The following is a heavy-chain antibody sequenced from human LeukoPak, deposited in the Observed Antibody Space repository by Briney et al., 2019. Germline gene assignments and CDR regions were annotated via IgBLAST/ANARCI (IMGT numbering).Heavy chain of an antibody. D-gene: IGHD2-8*01. CDR3: ASSSNGYLDY. CDR2: ISSSSNTI. V-gene: IGHV3-48*02. J-gene: IGHJ4*02. CDR1: GFTFSTYS. Sequence: PGGSLRLSCAASGFTFSTYSMNWARQAPGKGLEWVSYISSSSNTIYYADSVKGRFTISRDNAKNSLFLQMNSLRDDDTAVYYCASSSNGYLDYWGQGTLVTVSS.